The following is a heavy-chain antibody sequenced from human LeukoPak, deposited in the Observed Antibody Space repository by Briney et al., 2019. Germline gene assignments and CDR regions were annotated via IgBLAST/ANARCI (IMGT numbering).Heavy chain of an antibody. J-gene: IGHJ4*02. V-gene: IGHV1-69*05. Sequence: ASVKVSFKASGGTFSSYAISWVRQAPGQGLEWMGRIIPIFGTANYAQKFQGRVTITTDESTSTAYMELSSLRSEDTAVYYCAREVRGVIITSVAFVYWGQGTLVTVSS. CDR1: GGTFSSYA. CDR2: IIPIFGTA. CDR3: AREVRGVIITSVAFVY. D-gene: IGHD3-10*01.